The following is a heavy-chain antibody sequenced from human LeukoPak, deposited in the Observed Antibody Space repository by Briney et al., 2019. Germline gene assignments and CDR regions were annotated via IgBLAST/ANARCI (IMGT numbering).Heavy chain of an antibody. Sequence: GGSLRLSCAASGFTFSSYAMSWVRQAPGKGLEWVSAISGSGGSTYYADSVKGRFTISRDNSKNTLYLQMNSLRAEDTAVYYCARDGFGLGEVQYYFDYWGQGTLVTVSS. V-gene: IGHV3-23*01. D-gene: IGHD3-16*01. CDR3: ARDGFGLGEVQYYFDY. J-gene: IGHJ4*02. CDR1: GFTFSSYA. CDR2: ISGSGGST.